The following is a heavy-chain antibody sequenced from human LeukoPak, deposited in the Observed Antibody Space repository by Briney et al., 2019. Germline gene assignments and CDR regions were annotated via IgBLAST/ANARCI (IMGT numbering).Heavy chain of an antibody. CDR1: GGSMKTPGHY. D-gene: IGHD1/OR15-1a*01. CDR3: ARRNTEVPDTLPLNAFDV. J-gene: IGHJ3*01. V-gene: IGHV4-39*01. CDR2: MFYSGST. Sequence: PSETLSLTCSVSGGSMKTPGHYWDWIRQSPGKGLEWVVSMFYSGSTYFNPSLRRRVTISGDTSTNRISLSLTSVTAADTAVYYCARRNTEVPDTLPLNAFDVWGQGATVIVSS.